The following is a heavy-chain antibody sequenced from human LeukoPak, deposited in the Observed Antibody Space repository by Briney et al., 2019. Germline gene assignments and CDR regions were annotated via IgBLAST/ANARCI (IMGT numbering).Heavy chain of an antibody. J-gene: IGHJ4*02. V-gene: IGHV3-30*18. Sequence: GRSLRLSCAASGFTFSSYGMHWVRQAPGKGLEWVAVISYDGSNKYYADSVKGRFTISRDNSKNTLYLQMNSLRAEDTAVYYCAKDFASDWGQGTLVTVSS. CDR3: AKDFASD. CDR1: GFTFSSYG. CDR2: ISYDGSNK.